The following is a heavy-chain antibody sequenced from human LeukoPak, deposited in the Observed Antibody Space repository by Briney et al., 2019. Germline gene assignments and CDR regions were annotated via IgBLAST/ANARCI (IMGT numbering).Heavy chain of an antibody. V-gene: IGHV4-61*02. J-gene: IGHJ4*02. CDR1: GGSISSGSYY. D-gene: IGHD4-17*01. CDR3: ARLPTVTFFDY. CDR2: IYTSGST. Sequence: NASETLSLTCTVSGGSISSGSYYWSWIRQPAGKELQWIGRIYTSGSTNYNPSLKSRVTISVDTSKNQFSLRLSSVTAADTAVYYCARLPTVTFFDYWGQGTLVTVSS.